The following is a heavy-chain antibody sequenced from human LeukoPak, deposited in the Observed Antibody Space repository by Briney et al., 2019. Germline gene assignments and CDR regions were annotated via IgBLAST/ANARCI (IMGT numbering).Heavy chain of an antibody. V-gene: IGHV1-69*13. J-gene: IGHJ4*02. CDR3: ARWGSSGYPYYFDY. CDR1: GGTFSSHA. Sequence: SVKVSCKASGGTFSSHAISWVRQAPGQGLEWMGGIIPIFGTANYAQKFQGRVTITADESTSTAYMELSSLRSEDTAVYYCARWGSSGYPYYFDYWGQGTLVTVSS. CDR2: IIPIFGTA. D-gene: IGHD3-22*01.